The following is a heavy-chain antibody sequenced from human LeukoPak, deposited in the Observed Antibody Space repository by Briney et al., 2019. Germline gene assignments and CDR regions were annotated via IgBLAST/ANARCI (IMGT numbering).Heavy chain of an antibody. CDR2: IYHSGST. CDR3: ARDPGYCSGGSYNYYYGMDV. CDR1: GGSISSGGYS. D-gene: IGHD2-15*01. Sequence: SETLSLTCAVSGGSISSGGYSWSWIRQPPGKGLEWIGYIYHSGSTYYNPSLKSRVTISVDRSKNQFSLKLSSVTAADTAVYYCARDPGYCSGGSYNYYYGMDVWGKGTTVTVSS. V-gene: IGHV4-30-2*01. J-gene: IGHJ6*04.